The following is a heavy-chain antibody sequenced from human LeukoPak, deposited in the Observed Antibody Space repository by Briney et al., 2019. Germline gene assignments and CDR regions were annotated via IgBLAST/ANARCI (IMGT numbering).Heavy chain of an antibody. V-gene: IGHV3-21*01. J-gene: IGHJ4*02. CDR1: GFTFSSYS. D-gene: IGHD6-19*01. CDR3: ARDLGYSSGPNY. CDR2: ISGGSSFT. Sequence: GGSLRLSCAASGFTFSSYSMNWVRQAPGKGLEWVSYISGGSSFTYYVDSVKGRFTISRDNAKNSLYLQMNSLRAEDTAVYYCARDLGYSSGPNYWGQGTRVAVSS.